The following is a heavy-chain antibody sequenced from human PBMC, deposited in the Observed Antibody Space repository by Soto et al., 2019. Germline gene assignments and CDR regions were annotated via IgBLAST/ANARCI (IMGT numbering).Heavy chain of an antibody. CDR1: GGSFSGYY. CDR2: INHSGST. Sequence: SETLSLTCAVYGGSFSGYYWSWIRQPPGKGLEWIGEINHSGSTNYNPSLKSRVTISVDTSKNQFSLKLSSVTAADTAVYYCARLVRWFDPWGQGTLVTVSS. CDR3: ARLVRWFDP. D-gene: IGHD1-26*01. J-gene: IGHJ5*02. V-gene: IGHV4-34*01.